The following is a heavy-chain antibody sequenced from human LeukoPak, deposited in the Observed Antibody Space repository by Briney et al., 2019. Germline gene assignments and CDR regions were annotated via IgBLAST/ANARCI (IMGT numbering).Heavy chain of an antibody. V-gene: IGHV3-66*02. Sequence: GGSLRLSCAASGFTVSSNYMSWVRQAPGKGLEWASVIYSGGSTYYADSVKGRFTISRDNSKNTLYLQMNSLRAEDTAVYYCARSIAARELNWFDPWGQGTLVTVSS. CDR3: ARSIAARELNWFDP. J-gene: IGHJ5*02. CDR2: IYSGGST. CDR1: GFTVSSNY. D-gene: IGHD6-6*01.